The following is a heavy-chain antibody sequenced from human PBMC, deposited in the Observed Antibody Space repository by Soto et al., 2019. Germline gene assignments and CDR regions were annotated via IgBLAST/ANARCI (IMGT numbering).Heavy chain of an antibody. CDR1: GFTFSSYG. J-gene: IGHJ5*02. V-gene: IGHV3-33*01. Sequence: QVQLVESGGGVVQPGRSLRLSCAASGFTFSSYGMHWVRQAPGKGLEWVAVLGKDGSNKYYADSVKGRFTISRDNSKNTLYLQMNSLRAEDTAVYYCARDSMATYHPFDLVATFQFDPWGQGTLVTVSS. CDR2: LGKDGSNK. CDR3: ARDSMATYHPFDLVATFQFDP. D-gene: IGHD5-12*01.